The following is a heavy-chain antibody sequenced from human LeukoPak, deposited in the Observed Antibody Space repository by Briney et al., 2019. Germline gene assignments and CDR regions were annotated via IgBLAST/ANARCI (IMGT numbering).Heavy chain of an antibody. V-gene: IGHV3-64*01. D-gene: IGHD3-10*01. J-gene: IGHJ4*02. CDR3: ARVPYGSGTYTDY. CDR2: ISPGGGST. Sequence: GGSLRLSCAASGFTFSDYYMHWVRQAPGKGLEYVSAISPGGGSTYYANSVKGRFTMSRDNSKSTLYLQMGSLRAEDTAVYYCARVPYGSGTYTDYWGRGTLVTVSS. CDR1: GFTFSDYY.